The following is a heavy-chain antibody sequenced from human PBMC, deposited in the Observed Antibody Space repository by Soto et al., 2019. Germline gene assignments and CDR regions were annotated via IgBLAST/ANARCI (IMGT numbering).Heavy chain of an antibody. J-gene: IGHJ5*02. CDR1: GGSISSSSYY. V-gene: IGHV4-39*01. Sequence: PSETLSLTCTVSGGSISSSSYYWGWIRQPPGKGLEWIGSIFYSGSTYYNPSLKSRVTIFVDTSKNQFSLKLSSVTAADTVVYYCARGKYYYGSVSLLNWFDPWGQGTLVTVS. CDR2: IFYSGST. CDR3: ARGKYYYGSVSLLNWFDP. D-gene: IGHD3-10*01.